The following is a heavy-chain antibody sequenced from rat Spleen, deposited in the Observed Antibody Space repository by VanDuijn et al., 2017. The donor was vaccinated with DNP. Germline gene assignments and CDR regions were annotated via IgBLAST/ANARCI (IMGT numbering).Heavy chain of an antibody. CDR3: ARHGLPGYSYTMDA. CDR2: INKDSSTI. Sequence: EVKLVESGGSLVQPGRSLKLSCAVSGFNFNDYWMAWVRQAPGKGLEWIGGINKDSSTIIYTPSLKDKFTISRDNAQNTLYLQMSTLGSEDSAIYYCARHGLPGYSYTMDAWGQGISVTVSS. J-gene: IGHJ4*01. V-gene: IGHV4-2*01. CDR1: GFNFNDYW. D-gene: IGHD1-4*01.